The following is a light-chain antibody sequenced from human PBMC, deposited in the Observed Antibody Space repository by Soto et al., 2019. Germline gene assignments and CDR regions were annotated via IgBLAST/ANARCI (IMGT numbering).Light chain of an antibody. V-gene: IGKV3D-15*01. CDR2: DIS. Sequence: EIVMTQSPATLSVSPGERATLSCRASQSVSSNLAWYQQKPGQAHSLLIYDISARATGIPTRFSGSGSGTEFTLTISSLQSEDFAVYYCQLYNDWLLTFGGGTKVEIK. J-gene: IGKJ4*01. CDR1: QSVSSN. CDR3: QLYNDWLLT.